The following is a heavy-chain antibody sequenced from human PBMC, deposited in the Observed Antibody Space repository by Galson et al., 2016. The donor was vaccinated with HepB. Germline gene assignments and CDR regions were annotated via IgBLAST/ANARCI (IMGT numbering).Heavy chain of an antibody. CDR2: INPNSGGT. Sequence: SVKVSCKASGYTFSGHYIHWVRQAPGQGLEWMGWINPNSGGTNYAQKFQGWVTMTQDTSMSTAYMELSRLKYDDTAVYYCARAADVLTAYLAFDIWGRGTMVTVSS. D-gene: IGHD3-9*01. V-gene: IGHV1-2*04. J-gene: IGHJ3*02. CDR3: ARAADVLTAYLAFDI. CDR1: GYTFSGHY.